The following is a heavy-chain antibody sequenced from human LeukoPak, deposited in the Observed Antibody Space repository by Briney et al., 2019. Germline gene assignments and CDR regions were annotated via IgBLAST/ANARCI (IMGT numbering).Heavy chain of an antibody. Sequence: ASVKVSCKASGYTFTSYGISWVRQAPGQGFEWMGWIGAYSGNTNYAQKLQGRVTMTTDTSTSTAYMELRSLRSDDTAVYYCARDPPDIVVVPAARPLRYWGQGTLVTVSS. D-gene: IGHD2-2*01. CDR3: ARDPPDIVVVPAARPLRY. V-gene: IGHV1-18*01. CDR2: IGAYSGNT. J-gene: IGHJ4*02. CDR1: GYTFTSYG.